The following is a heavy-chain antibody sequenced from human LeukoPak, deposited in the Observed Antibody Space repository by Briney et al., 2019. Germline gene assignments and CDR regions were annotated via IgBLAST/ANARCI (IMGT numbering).Heavy chain of an antibody. CDR1: AHSSPSSW. V-gene: IGHV5-51*01. CDR3: ARRLLDFWSFDY. D-gene: IGHD3-3*01. J-gene: IGHJ4*02. Sequence: GVPLRISCPGSAHSSPSSWIGSVRQMPGKRLGWMGIMYAGDSDTRYSPSFQGQVTISADKSISTAYLQWSSLNASDTAIYFCARRLLDFWSFDYWRQGTVVTASS. CDR2: MYAGDSDT.